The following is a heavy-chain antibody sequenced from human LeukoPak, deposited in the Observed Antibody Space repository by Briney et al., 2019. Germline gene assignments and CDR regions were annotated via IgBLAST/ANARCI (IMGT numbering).Heavy chain of an antibody. CDR1: GGSISHYY. J-gene: IGHJ4*02. Sequence: SETLSLTCSVSGGSISHYYWSWIRQPPGKGLEWMGYIYYSGSANYKPSLKSRVTMSVDTSKNQFSLKLSSVTAADTAVYYCARVRLGELSWWGQGTLVTVSS. CDR3: ARVRLGELSW. V-gene: IGHV4-59*12. CDR2: IYYSGSA. D-gene: IGHD3-16*02.